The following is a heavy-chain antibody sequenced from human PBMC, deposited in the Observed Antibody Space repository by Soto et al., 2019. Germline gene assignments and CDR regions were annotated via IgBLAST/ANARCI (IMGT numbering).Heavy chain of an antibody. CDR1: GFTFSSSA. V-gene: IGHV1-58*02. D-gene: IGHD3-22*01. J-gene: IGHJ4*01. Sequence: ASVKVSCKTSGFTFSSSAMQWVRQARGQRLEWIGWIAVGSGNTNYAQKLQGRVTMTTDTSTSTAYMELRSLRSDDTAVYYCARDGNYYDSSGYYQATVDYWG. CDR2: IAVGSGNT. CDR3: ARDGNYYDSSGYYQATVDY.